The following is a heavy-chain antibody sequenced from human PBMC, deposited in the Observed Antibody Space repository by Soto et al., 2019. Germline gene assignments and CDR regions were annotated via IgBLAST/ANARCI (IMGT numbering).Heavy chain of an antibody. D-gene: IGHD2-2*01. CDR2: IYYSGST. CDR1: GGSISSYY. V-gene: IGHV4-59*01. CDR3: ARGGYCISTSCYAGWFDP. J-gene: IGHJ5*02. Sequence: SETLSLTCTVSGGSISSYYWSWIRQPPGKGLEWIGYIYYSGSTNYNPSLKSRVTISVDTSKNQFSLKLSSVTAADTAVYYCARGGYCISTSCYAGWFDPWGQGTLVTVS.